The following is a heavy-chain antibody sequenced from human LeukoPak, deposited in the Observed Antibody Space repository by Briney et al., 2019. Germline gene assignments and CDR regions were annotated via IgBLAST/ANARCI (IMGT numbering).Heavy chain of an antibody. J-gene: IGHJ6*02. CDR3: ARGTGMVRGVIINYGMDV. CDR1: GFTLSSYS. D-gene: IGHD3-10*01. CDR2: ISSSSSYI. V-gene: IGHV3-21*01. Sequence: GGSLRLSCAASGFTLSSYSMNWVRQAPGKGLEWVSSISSSSSYIYYADSVKSRFTISRDNAKNSLYLQMNSLRAEDTAVYYCARGTGMVRGVIINYGMDVWGQGTTVTVSS.